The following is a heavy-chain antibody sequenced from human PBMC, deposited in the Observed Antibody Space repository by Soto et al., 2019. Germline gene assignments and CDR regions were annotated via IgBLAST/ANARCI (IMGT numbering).Heavy chain of an antibody. CDR2: IYPGDSDT. D-gene: IGHD6-13*01. CDR3: ARLITSSSWYGGPFTYYYYYMDV. V-gene: IGHV5-51*01. CDR1: GYSFTSYW. Sequence: GESLKISCKGSGYSFTSYWIGWVRQMPGKGLEWMGIIYPGDSDTRYSPSFQGQVTISADKSISTAYLQWSSLKASDTAMYYCARLITSSSWYGGPFTYYYYYMDVWGKGTTVTVSS. J-gene: IGHJ6*03.